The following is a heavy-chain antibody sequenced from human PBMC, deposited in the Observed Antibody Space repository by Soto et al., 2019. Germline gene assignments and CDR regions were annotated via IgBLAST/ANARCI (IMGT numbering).Heavy chain of an antibody. CDR2: IHPSDSDT. Sequence: EPQLVQSGGEVKRPGESLRISCKGSQYNYINYWIAWVRQVPGKGLEWMGVIHPSDSDTRYSPSFQGQVTFSVDKSISTAYLQWNSLKASDTAMYYCARAGTPTSYYQMDVWGKGTTVTVSS. J-gene: IGHJ6*04. D-gene: IGHD3-10*01. V-gene: IGHV5-51*03. CDR3: ARAGTPTSYYQMDV. CDR1: QYNYINYW.